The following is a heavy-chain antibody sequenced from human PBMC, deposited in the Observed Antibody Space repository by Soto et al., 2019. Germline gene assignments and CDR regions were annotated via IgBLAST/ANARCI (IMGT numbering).Heavy chain of an antibody. CDR2: ISGSGGST. Sequence: PGGSLRLSCAAYGFPFSSHAMRWARQAPGKGLEWVSAISGSGGSTYYADSVKGRFTISRDNSKNTLYLQMNSLRAEDTAVYYCAKVSGVTKGYYYYMDVWGKGT. J-gene: IGHJ6*03. CDR3: AKVSGVTKGYYYYMDV. V-gene: IGHV3-23*01. CDR1: GFPFSSHA. D-gene: IGHD4-17*01.